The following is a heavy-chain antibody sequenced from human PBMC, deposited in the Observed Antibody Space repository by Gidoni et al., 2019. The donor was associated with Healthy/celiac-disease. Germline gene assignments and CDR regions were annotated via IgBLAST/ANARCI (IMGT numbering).Heavy chain of an antibody. J-gene: IGHJ5*02. CDR2: IYYSGST. CDR3: ARHRTMGYARTNWFDP. V-gene: IGHV4-39*01. CDR1: GGSISSSSYY. D-gene: IGHD5-18*01. Sequence: QLQLQESGPGLVKPSETLSLTCTVSGGSISSSSYYWGWIRQPPGKGLEWIGSIYYSGSTYYNPSLKSRVTISVDTSKNQFSLKLSSVTAADTAVYYCARHRTMGYARTNWFDPWGQGTLVTVSS.